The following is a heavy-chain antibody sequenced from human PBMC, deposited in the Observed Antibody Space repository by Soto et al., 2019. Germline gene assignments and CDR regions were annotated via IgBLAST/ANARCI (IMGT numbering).Heavy chain of an antibody. CDR2: IYHAGSV. CDR1: SYSIASGYY. Sequence: SETLSLTCAVSSYSIASGYYWAWIRQSPGKGLEWIGSIYHAGSVYYNPSLNSRVAVSLDTSKNHFSLKLTSVTAADTAVYYCARTFDYYGMAVWGQGTTVTVSS. J-gene: IGHJ6*02. V-gene: IGHV4-38-2*01. CDR3: ARTFDYYGMAV.